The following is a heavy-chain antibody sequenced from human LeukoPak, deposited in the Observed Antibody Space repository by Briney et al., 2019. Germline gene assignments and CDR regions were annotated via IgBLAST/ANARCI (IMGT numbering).Heavy chain of an antibody. Sequence: GGSLRLSCVASGFSFSAYIMHWVRQAPGKGMEYVSAIRSDGSSTFYPNSVKGRFTISRDNSKSTLYLQMGSLRAEDTAVYYCTRRYGGHSGWAGYHDSWGQGTLVTVSS. D-gene: IGHD6-19*01. CDR3: TRRYGGHSGWAGYHDS. V-gene: IGHV3-64*01. CDR1: GFSFSAYI. J-gene: IGHJ4*02. CDR2: IRSDGSST.